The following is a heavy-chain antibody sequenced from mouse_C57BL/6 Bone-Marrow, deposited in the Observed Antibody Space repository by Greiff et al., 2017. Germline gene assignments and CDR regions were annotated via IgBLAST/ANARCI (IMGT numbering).Heavy chain of an antibody. D-gene: IGHD1-1*01. J-gene: IGHJ4*01. CDR1: GYSITSGYD. CDR2: ISYSGST. CDR3: ASHGSIAMDY. V-gene: IGHV3-1*01. Sequence: DVQLQESGPGMVKPSQSLSLTCTVTGYSITSGYDWHWIRHFPGNKLEWMGYISYSGSTNYNPSLKSRISITHDTSKNHFFLKLNSVTTEDTATYYCASHGSIAMDYWGQGTSVTVSS.